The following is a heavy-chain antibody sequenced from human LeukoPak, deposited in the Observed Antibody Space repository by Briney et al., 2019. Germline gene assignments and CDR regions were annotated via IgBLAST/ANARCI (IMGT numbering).Heavy chain of an antibody. V-gene: IGHV3-23*01. Sequence: GGSLRLSCVASGFTFSSYAMSWVRQAPGKGLELVSTISSSGGSTYYGDSVKGLFTIIRDNSKNTLNLQRNGLIAEDAAVYYCAKGEYSYGYLFDYWGQGILVTVSS. J-gene: IGHJ4*02. CDR2: ISSSGGST. CDR3: AKGEYSYGYLFDY. D-gene: IGHD5-18*01. CDR1: GFTFSSYA.